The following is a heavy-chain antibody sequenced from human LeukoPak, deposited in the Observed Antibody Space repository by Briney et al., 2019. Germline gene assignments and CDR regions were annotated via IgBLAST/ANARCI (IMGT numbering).Heavy chain of an antibody. D-gene: IGHD2-2*01. J-gene: IGHJ4*02. CDR1: GFTFNNFA. V-gene: IGHV3-23*01. Sequence: GGSLRLSCAASGFTFNNFAMSWVRQAPGKGLEWVSAISGRGDSTYYADSVKGRFTISRDNSKNTLYLQMNSLRAEDTAVYYCAKDRGYCSSTSCYFDYWGQGTLVTVSS. CDR2: ISGRGDST. CDR3: AKDRGYCSSTSCYFDY.